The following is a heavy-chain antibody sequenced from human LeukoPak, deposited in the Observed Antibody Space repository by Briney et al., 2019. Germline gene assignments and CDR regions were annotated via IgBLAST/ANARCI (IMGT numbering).Heavy chain of an antibody. J-gene: IGHJ4*02. Sequence: PGGSLRLSCAASGFTISSHYISWVRQAPGKGLEWVSIIYSGGTPYYADSVKGRVTISRDTSKNTVYLQLSSLRAEDTAVYYCARGIKVGPDYFDYWGQGTLVTVSS. CDR1: GFTISSHY. V-gene: IGHV3-53*01. CDR3: ARGIKVGPDYFDY. D-gene: IGHD3-10*01. CDR2: IYSGGTP.